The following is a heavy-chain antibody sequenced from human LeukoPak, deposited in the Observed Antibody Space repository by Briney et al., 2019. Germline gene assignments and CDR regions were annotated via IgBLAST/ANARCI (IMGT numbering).Heavy chain of an antibody. J-gene: IGHJ3*02. V-gene: IGHV3-9*03. D-gene: IGHD1-14*01. CDR2: ISWNSGNI. CDR3: TKDETPGTSGAFDI. Sequence: GRSLRLSCAASGFTFDDYGMHWVRQAPGKGLEWVSGISWNSGNIGYADSVKGRFTISRDNAKNSLNLQMNSLRAEDMALYYCTKDETPGTSGAFDIWGQGTMVTVSS. CDR1: GFTFDDYG.